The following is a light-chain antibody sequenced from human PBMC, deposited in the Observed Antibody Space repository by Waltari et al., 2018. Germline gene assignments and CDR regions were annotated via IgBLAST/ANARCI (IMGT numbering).Light chain of an antibody. Sequence: QSALTQPVSVSGSPGQSITISCTRSSSDLDGYSFVSWYQQHPGKAPKLMIYDVSHRPSGVSNRFSGSKSGNTASLTISGLQPEDEADYYCSSYTSIIPPFLFGTGTKVTVL. CDR3: SSYTSIIPPFL. V-gene: IGLV2-14*01. CDR2: DVS. J-gene: IGLJ1*01. CDR1: SSDLDGYSF.